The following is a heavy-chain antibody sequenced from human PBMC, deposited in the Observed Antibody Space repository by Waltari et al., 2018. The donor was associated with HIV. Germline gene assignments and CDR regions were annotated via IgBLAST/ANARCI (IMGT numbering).Heavy chain of an antibody. CDR2: ISGSGGST. CDR3: AGFLEWSTPLDYFDY. V-gene: IGHV3-23*01. J-gene: IGHJ4*02. D-gene: IGHD3-3*01. Sequence: EVQLLESGGGLVQPGGSLRLSCAASGFTFSSSISGSGGSTHYADSVKGRFTISRDNSKSTLYLQMNSLRAEDTAVYYCAGFLEWSTPLDYFDYWGQGTLVTVSS. CDR1: GFTFSSS.